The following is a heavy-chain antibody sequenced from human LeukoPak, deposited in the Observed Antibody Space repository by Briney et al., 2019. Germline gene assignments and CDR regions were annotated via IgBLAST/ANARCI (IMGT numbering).Heavy chain of an antibody. CDR1: GFTFSNAW. V-gene: IGHV3-15*07. CDR3: TTDLFVDYSSPPFDY. Sequence: GGSLRLSCAASGFTFSNAWMNWVRQAPGKGLEWVGRIESKTDGGTTDYAAPVKGRFTISRDDSKNTLYLQMNSLKTEDTAVYYCTTDLFVDYSSPPFDYWGQGTLVTVSS. D-gene: IGHD5-12*01. J-gene: IGHJ4*02. CDR2: IESKTDGGTT.